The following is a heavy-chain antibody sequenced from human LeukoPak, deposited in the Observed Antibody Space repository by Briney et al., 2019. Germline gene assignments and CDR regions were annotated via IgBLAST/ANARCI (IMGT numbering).Heavy chain of an antibody. D-gene: IGHD2-15*01. Sequence: GGSLRLSCAASGFTFSSYSMNWVRQAPGKGLEWVSSISSSSSYIYYADSVKGRFTIPRDNAKNSLYLQMNSLRAEDTALYYCAKDNDIVVVVAATVAFDIWGQGTMVTVSS. V-gene: IGHV3-21*04. CDR2: ISSSSSYI. CDR3: AKDNDIVVVVAATVAFDI. J-gene: IGHJ3*02. CDR1: GFTFSSYS.